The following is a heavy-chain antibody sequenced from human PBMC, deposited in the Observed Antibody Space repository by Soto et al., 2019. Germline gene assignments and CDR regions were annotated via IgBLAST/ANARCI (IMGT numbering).Heavy chain of an antibody. CDR2: IYFDGST. Sequence: SETLSLTCTVSGGSINSNNYYWAWIRQPPGKGLAWIASIYFDGSTYYNTSLKSRVTISRDTSKNQFSLRLTSMAAADTAVYYCAKVVVAATRHTDFDSWGQGTLVTVSS. V-gene: IGHV4-39*02. J-gene: IGHJ4*02. CDR1: GGSINSNNYY. D-gene: IGHD2-15*01. CDR3: AKVVVAATRHTDFDS.